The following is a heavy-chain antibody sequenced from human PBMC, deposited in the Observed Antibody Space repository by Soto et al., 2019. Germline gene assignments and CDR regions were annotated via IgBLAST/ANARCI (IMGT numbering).Heavy chain of an antibody. D-gene: IGHD3-10*01. V-gene: IGHV5-51*01. CDR1: GYSFTSYW. J-gene: IGHJ5*02. Sequence: PWESLKISCKGSGYSFTSYWIGWVRQMPGKGLELVGIIYPCDSYTDYSPSFQGHVTISADKSISTAYLQWSSLKASDTAVYYCARHNPRRRSRDINCVNGLDPWGQGTLVTVSS. CDR3: ARHNPRRRSRDINCVNGLDP. CDR2: IYPCDSYT.